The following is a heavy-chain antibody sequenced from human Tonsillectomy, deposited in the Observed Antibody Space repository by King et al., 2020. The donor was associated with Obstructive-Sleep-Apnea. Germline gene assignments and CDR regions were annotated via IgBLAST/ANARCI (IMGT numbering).Heavy chain of an antibody. D-gene: IGHD5-12*01. CDR2: LSGSGGVT. J-gene: IGHJ4*02. V-gene: IGHV3-23*04. Sequence: VQLVESGGGLVQPGGSLTLSCAASGFTFRSYGMSWVRQAPGQGLEWVSSLSGSGGVTYYAGSVKGRFSVSGDFSKNMVYLQMSSLRVEDTAVYFCARWLRSTMQTYRFDSWGQGTLLTVSS. CDR1: GFTFRSYG. CDR3: ARWLRSTMQTYRFDS.